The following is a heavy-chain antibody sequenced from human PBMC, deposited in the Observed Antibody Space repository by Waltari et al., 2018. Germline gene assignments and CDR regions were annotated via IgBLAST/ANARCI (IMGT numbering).Heavy chain of an antibody. J-gene: IGHJ3*01. CDR3: TTDWGSGSYPLYAFDL. CDR2: IKSNRDGGTT. CDR1: GFTFNNAW. D-gene: IGHD1-26*01. V-gene: IGHV3-15*01. Sequence: EVQLVESGGGLVEPGGSLRLSWAASGFTFNNAWLYRVSQAPGKGREWVGRIKSNRDGGTTEYTAAVKGRFIISRDDSRATLYLQMNTLKTEDAAVYYCTTDWGSGSYPLYAFDLWGPGTMVTVSS.